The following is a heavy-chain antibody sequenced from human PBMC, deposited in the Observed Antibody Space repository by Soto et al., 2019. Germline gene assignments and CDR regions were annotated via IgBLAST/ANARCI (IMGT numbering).Heavy chain of an antibody. CDR3: ERLPLHDSSGYYFDY. D-gene: IGHD3-22*01. CDR2: IYYSGST. CDR1: GGSISSYY. Sequence: SETLSLTCTVSGGSISSYYWSWIRQPPGKGLEWIGYIYYSGSTNYNPSLKSRVTISVDTSKNQFSLKLSSVTAADTAVYYCERLPLHDSSGYYFDYWCQGHLVTASS. V-gene: IGHV4-59*01. J-gene: IGHJ4*02.